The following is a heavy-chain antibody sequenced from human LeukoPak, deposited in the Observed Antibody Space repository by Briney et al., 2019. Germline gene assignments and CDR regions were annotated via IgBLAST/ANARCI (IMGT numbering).Heavy chain of an antibody. CDR1: GFTFISSW. CDR3: TTDLHFGYCTATSCANY. J-gene: IGHJ4*02. Sequence: GGSLRLSCAASGFTFISSWMTWVRQAPGKWLEWVGRIRSTPDGRATDYAAPVKGRFTISRDDSKNTLYLQMSSLRTKDTAVYYCTTDLHFGYCTATSCANYWGQGTLVTVSS. CDR2: IRSTPDGRAT. V-gene: IGHV3-15*01. D-gene: IGHD2-2*03.